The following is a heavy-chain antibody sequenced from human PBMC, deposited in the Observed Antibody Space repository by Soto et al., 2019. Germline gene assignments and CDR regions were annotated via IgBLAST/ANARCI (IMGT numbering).Heavy chain of an antibody. CDR3: SRGSIQLWLMVLDYYGMDV. V-gene: IGHV4-39*01. D-gene: IGHD5-18*01. J-gene: IGHJ6*02. CDR2: IYYSGST. Sequence: SETLSLTYTVSGGSVSSGSYWGWIRQPPGKGLEWIGSIYYSGSTYYNPSLKSRVTISVDTSKNQFSLKLSSVTAADTAVYYCSRGSIQLWLMVLDYYGMDVWGQGTTVTVSS. CDR1: GGSVSSGSY.